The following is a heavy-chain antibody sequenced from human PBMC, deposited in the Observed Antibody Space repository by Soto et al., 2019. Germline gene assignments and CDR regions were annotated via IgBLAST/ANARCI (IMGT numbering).Heavy chain of an antibody. CDR2: ISYDGSIE. CDR1: GFTFSSYA. J-gene: IGHJ4*02. Sequence: QVQLVESGGGVVQPGRSLRLSCAASGFTFSSYAMHWVRQAPGKGLEWVAVISYDGSIEYYADSVKGRFTISRDNSKNTLYLQMNSLGIEDTAVYYCARLPRSGGEHYWGQGTLVTVSS. D-gene: IGHD2-15*01. V-gene: IGHV3-30*14. CDR3: ARLPRSGGEHY.